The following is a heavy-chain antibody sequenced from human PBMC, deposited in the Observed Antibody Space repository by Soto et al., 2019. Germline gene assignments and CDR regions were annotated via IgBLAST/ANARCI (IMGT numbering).Heavy chain of an antibody. Sequence: EVQLVESGGGLVQPGGSLRLSCAASGFTVSSNYMSWVRQAPGKGLEWVSVIYSGGSTYYADSVKGRFTISRDNSKNTLYLQMNSLRAEDTAVYYCAREGCSGGSCFQYDAFDIWGQGTMVTVSS. CDR3: AREGCSGGSCFQYDAFDI. J-gene: IGHJ3*02. CDR2: IYSGGST. V-gene: IGHV3-66*01. D-gene: IGHD2-15*01. CDR1: GFTVSSNY.